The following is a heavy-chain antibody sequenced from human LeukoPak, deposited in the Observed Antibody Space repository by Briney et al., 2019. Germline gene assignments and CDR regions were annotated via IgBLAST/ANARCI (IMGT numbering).Heavy chain of an antibody. CDR1: GGSISSSSYY. CDR2: IYYSGST. V-gene: IGHV4-39*02. J-gene: IGHJ4*02. D-gene: IGHD6-19*01. CDR3: ARDKFIAVAGTFDY. Sequence: SETLSLTCPVSGGSISSSSYYWGWIRQPPGKGLEWIGSIYYSGSTYYNPSLKSRVTISVDTSKYQFSLKLSSVTAADTAVYYCARDKFIAVAGTFDYWGQGTLVTVSS.